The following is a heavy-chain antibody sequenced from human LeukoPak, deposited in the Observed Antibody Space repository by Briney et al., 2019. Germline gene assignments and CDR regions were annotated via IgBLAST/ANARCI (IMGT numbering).Heavy chain of an antibody. CDR2: INHSGST. V-gene: IGHV4-34*01. CDR1: CGSFRAYY. D-gene: IGHD3-22*01. CDR3: ARGQRITMTD. J-gene: IGHJ4*02. Sequence: SETLSITCAVYCGSFRAYYWSWVRQPPGKGPEWIGEINHSGSTNSNPSLKSRVAISVDTSRNQFSLRQSSVTAADTAVYYCARGQRITMTDWGQGTLGTVSS.